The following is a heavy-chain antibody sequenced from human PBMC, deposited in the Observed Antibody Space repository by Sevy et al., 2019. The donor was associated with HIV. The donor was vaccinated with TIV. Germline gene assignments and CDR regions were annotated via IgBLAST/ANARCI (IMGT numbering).Heavy chain of an antibody. V-gene: IGHV3-21*01. Sequence: GGSLRLSCATSGFTFSTYSMNWVRQAPGKGLEWVSSISRSSTYIYYTDSVKGRFTLSRDNARNSLYLQMNSLRVDDTAVYYCARDSAYTGYDWGQGTLVTVSS. CDR1: GFTFSTYS. J-gene: IGHJ4*02. CDR3: ARDSAYTGYD. D-gene: IGHD5-12*01. CDR2: ISRSSTYI.